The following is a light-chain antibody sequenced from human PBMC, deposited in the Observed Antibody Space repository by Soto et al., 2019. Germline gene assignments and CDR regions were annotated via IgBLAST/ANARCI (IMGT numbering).Light chain of an antibody. CDR3: QSYESNNQV. Sequence: NFMLTQPHSVSESPGKPVTISCTRSSGSIASNYVQWYQQRPGSAPTTVIYEDNQKPSGVPDRFSGSIDSSSNSASLTISGLKTEDEADYHCQSYESNNQVFGGGTKLTVL. CDR2: EDN. J-gene: IGLJ3*02. V-gene: IGLV6-57*04. CDR1: SGSIASNY.